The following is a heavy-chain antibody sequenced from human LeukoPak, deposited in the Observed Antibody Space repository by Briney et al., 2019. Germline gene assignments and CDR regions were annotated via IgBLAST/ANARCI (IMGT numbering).Heavy chain of an antibody. CDR3: ARGPYVPFPNWYFDL. Sequence: ASVKVSFKASEYTFTGYYMHCVRQAPGQGLEWMGWINPNSGGTHYAPKFQGRVTMTRDTSISTAYMELSRLRSDDTAVYYCARGPYVPFPNWYFDLWGRGTLVTVSS. D-gene: IGHD3-10*02. V-gene: IGHV1-2*02. CDR1: EYTFTGYY. J-gene: IGHJ2*01. CDR2: INPNSGGT.